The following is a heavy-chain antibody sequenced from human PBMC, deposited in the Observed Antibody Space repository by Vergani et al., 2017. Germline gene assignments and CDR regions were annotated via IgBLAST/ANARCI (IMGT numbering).Heavy chain of an antibody. Sequence: QVQLVESGGGVVQPGKSLSLSCETSGFTFSSYGMHWVRQAPGKGLEWVAVISYDGSNKYYADSVKGRFTISRDNSKNTLYLQMNSLRAEDTAVYYCAKDLCTNGVCYTFDYWGQGTLVTVSS. CDR2: ISYDGSNK. CDR3: AKDLCTNGVCYTFDY. V-gene: IGHV3-30*18. J-gene: IGHJ4*02. CDR1: GFTFSSYG. D-gene: IGHD2-8*01.